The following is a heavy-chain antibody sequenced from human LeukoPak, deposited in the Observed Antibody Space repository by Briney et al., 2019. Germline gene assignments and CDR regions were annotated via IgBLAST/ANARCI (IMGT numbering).Heavy chain of an antibody. CDR1: GGSISNKY. V-gene: IGHV4-59*01. Sequence: PSETLSLTCTVSGGSISNKYWSWIRQPPGKGLEWIGYIYYSGSTNYNPSLKSRVTILVDTSKNQFSLKLSSVTAADTAVYYCARGGGYYEYFQHWGQGTLVTVSS. CDR2: IYYSGST. D-gene: IGHD3-22*01. CDR3: ARGGGYYEYFQH. J-gene: IGHJ1*01.